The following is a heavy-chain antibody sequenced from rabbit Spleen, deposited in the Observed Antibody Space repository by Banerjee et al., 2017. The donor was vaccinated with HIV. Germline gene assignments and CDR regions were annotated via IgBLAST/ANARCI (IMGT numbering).Heavy chain of an antibody. J-gene: IGHJ4*01. Sequence: QSLEESGGDLVKPEGSLTLTCTASGFSFSTSYYICWVRQAPGKGLESVACIYPDSSGSTYYASWAKGRFTISKTSSTTVTLEMTSLTAADTATYFCARGSAAMTMMITGFYLNLWGPGTLVTVS. D-gene: IGHD2-1*01. CDR3: ARGSAAMTMMITGFYLNL. CDR2: IYPDSSGST. CDR1: GFSFSTSYY. V-gene: IGHV1S40*01.